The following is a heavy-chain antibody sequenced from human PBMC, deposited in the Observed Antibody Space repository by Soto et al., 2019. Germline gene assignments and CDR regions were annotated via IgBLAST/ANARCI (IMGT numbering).Heavy chain of an antibody. Sequence: QVQLVESGGGVVQPGRSLRLSCAGSGFTFTNYGLHWVRQAPGKGLEWVXAXXYDGSNKYYADSVKGRFTISRDFSKXXXXXXXXXXXXXXXXXXXXXXXXXXXXXXXXXXXXXXAYWGQGTLVTVSS. V-gene: IGHV3-30*03. CDR2: XXYDGSNK. J-gene: IGHJ4*02. CDR3: XXXXXXXXXXXXXXXXXXAY. CDR1: GFTFTNYG.